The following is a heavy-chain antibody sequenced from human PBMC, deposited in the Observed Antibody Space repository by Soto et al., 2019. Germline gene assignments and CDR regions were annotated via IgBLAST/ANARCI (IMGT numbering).Heavy chain of an antibody. Sequence: GASVKVSCKVSGYTLTELSIHWVRQAPGKGLEWMGGFDPEDGETIYAQKFQGRVTMTEDTSTDTAYMELSSLRSEDTAVYYCATGNYGDFDYYYYGMDVWGQGTTVTVSS. CDR3: ATGNYGDFDYYYYGMDV. V-gene: IGHV1-24*01. CDR2: FDPEDGET. CDR1: GYTLTELS. D-gene: IGHD4-17*01. J-gene: IGHJ6*02.